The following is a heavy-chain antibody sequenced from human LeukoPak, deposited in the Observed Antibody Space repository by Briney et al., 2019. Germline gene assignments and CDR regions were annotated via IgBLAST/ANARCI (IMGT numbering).Heavy chain of an antibody. D-gene: IGHD1-26*01. CDR2: IYHSGST. V-gene: IGHV4-39*07. CDR1: GGSISTSGYY. CDR3: ARGQIYYDAFDI. Sequence: SETLSLTCTVSGGSISTSGYYWGWIRQPPGKGLEWIGNIYHSGSTYYNPSLKSRVSISVDTSKNQFSLQLNSVTPEDTAVYYCARGQIYYDAFDIWGQGAMVTVSS. J-gene: IGHJ3*02.